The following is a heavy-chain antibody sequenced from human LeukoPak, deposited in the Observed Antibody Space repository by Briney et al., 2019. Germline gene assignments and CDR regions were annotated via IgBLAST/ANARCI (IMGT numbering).Heavy chain of an antibody. J-gene: IGHJ6*02. CDR1: GFTASSNY. CDR2: IYSGGST. D-gene: IGHD3-10*01. CDR3: ARDNRVVRGVSHYYGMDV. Sequence: GRSLRLSWAASGFTASSNYMSWVRQAPGKGLEWGSVIYSGGSTYYADSVKGRFTISRDNSNITLYPLMNSLRAEDTAVYYGARDNRVVRGVSHYYGMDVWGQGTTVTVSS. V-gene: IGHV3-66*01.